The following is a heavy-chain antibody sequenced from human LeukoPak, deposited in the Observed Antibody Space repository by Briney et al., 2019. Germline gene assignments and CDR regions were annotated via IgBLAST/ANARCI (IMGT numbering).Heavy chain of an antibody. J-gene: IGHJ4*02. V-gene: IGHV3-23*01. CDR3: AKACHYGAGSSFDY. CDR1: GFTFTNYA. D-gene: IGHD3-10*01. CDR2: ISARGDNT. Sequence: PGGSLRLSCAASGFTFTNYAMSWVRQAPGKGLEWVSAISARGDNTYYADSVKGRFSISRDNSQNTQYLQMNSLRAEDKAIYYCAKACHYGAGSSFDYWGQGILVTVSS.